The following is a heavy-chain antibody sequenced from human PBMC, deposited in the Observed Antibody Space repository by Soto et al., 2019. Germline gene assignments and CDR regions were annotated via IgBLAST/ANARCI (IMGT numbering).Heavy chain of an antibody. CDR2: IYPSGTT. CDR3: ARDGYGSAGMEA. J-gene: IGHJ6*02. Sequence: SETLSLTCTVSGGSISSAYWSWIRQPAGKGLEWIGRIYPSGTTNYKPSLRSRLTLSRDASKNQFSLSLRSATAADTAVYFCARDGYGSAGMEAWGQGTTVTVSS. CDR1: GGSISSAY. D-gene: IGHD3-10*01. V-gene: IGHV4-4*07.